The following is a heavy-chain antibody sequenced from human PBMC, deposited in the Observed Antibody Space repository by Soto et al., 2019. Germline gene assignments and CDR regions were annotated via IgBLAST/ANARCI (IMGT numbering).Heavy chain of an antibody. CDR2: VSYSGDT. CDR1: GGSISSGGYY. Sequence: QVQLRESGPGLVRPSQTLSLTCTVSGGSISSGGYYWTWIRQHPAKGLGWVGYVSYSGDTYYNPSLASRLTISVDQSKSQFSLRLTSVTAADTAVYYCARSPDRPSKPYKSYYMDVWGEGTTVTFSS. J-gene: IGHJ6*03. D-gene: IGHD1-1*01. CDR3: ARSPDRPSKPYKSYYMDV. V-gene: IGHV4-31*03.